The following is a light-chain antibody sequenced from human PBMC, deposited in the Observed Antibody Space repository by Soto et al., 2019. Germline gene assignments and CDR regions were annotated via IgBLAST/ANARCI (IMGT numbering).Light chain of an antibody. J-gene: IGKJ1*01. CDR3: QQYNKWPRT. CDR2: RTS. CDR1: QSVSIH. V-gene: IGKV3D-15*01. Sequence: ETVMAQSPGTLSVSLGERATLSCRASQSVSIHLAWYQQKPGQAPRLLIYRTSNRATGIPDRFSGSGSGTEFTLTISSLQSEDFAVYYCQQYNKWPRTFGQGTKVDIK.